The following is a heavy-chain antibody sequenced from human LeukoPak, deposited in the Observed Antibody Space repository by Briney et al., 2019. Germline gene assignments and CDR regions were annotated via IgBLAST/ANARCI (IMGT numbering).Heavy chain of an antibody. D-gene: IGHD3-22*01. Sequence: ASVKVSCKASGYTFTSYGISWVRQAPGQGLEWMGWISAYNGNTNYAQKLQGRVTMTTDTSTSTAYMELRSLRSDDTAVYYCARNGMAANYHDSSGPWGQGTLVTVSS. V-gene: IGHV1-18*01. CDR1: GYTFTSYG. J-gene: IGHJ5*02. CDR2: ISAYNGNT. CDR3: ARNGMAANYHDSSGP.